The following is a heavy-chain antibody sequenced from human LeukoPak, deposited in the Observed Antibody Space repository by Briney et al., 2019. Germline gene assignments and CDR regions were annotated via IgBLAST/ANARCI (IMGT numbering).Heavy chain of an antibody. J-gene: IGHJ4*02. V-gene: IGHV3-74*01. D-gene: IGHD1-26*01. CDR1: GFTFSSFW. CDR3: ARGTSGGYFDY. CDR2: INSDGFST. Sequence: PGGSLRLSCAASGFTFSSFWIHWVRQVPGKGLVWVSRINSDGFSTSYADSVKGRFTISRDNAKNTLYLQMNSPRAEDTAVYYCARGTSGGYFDYWGQGTLVTVSS.